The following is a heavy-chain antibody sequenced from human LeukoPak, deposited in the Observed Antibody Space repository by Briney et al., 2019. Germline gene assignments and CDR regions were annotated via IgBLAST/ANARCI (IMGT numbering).Heavy chain of an antibody. CDR2: ISSSSSTI. V-gene: IGHV3-48*01. J-gene: IGHJ5*02. D-gene: IGHD1-26*01. CDR3: ARVKGAPRNWFDP. Sequence: PGGSLRLSCAASGFTFSSYSMNWVRQAPGKGLEWVSYISSSSSTIYYADSVKGRFTISRDNAKNSLYLQMNSLGAEDTAVYYCARVKGAPRNWFDPWGQGTLVTVSS. CDR1: GFTFSSYS.